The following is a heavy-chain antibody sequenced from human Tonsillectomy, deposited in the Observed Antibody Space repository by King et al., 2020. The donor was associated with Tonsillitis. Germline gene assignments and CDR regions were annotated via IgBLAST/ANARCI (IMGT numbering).Heavy chain of an antibody. CDR2: IPCNSNII. J-gene: IGHJ4*02. Sequence: VQLVESGGGLVQPGRSLRLSCAASGFSFDDHGMHWVRQAPGKGLEWVAGIPCNSNIIGYADSVKGRFTISRDNAKNSLYLQMNSLRAEDTALYFCAKAGGYPPVYSCWKGQFDYWGQGALVTVSS. CDR3: AKAGGYPPVYSCWKGQFDY. D-gene: IGHD2-2*01. V-gene: IGHV3-9*01. CDR1: GFSFDDHG.